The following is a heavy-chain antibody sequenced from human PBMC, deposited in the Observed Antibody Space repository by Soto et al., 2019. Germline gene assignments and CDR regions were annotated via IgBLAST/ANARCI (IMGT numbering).Heavy chain of an antibody. CDR3: ASYSTGGGVDY. D-gene: IGHD2-2*01. J-gene: IGHJ4*02. CDR1: GFTFSSYS. Sequence: EVQLVESGGGLVQPGGSLRLSCAASGFTFSSYSMNWVRQAPGKGLEWVSYISSSSSTIYYADSVKGRFTISRDNAKNSLYRQMNILRDEDTAVYYCASYSTGGGVDYWGQGTLVTVSS. CDR2: ISSSSSTI. V-gene: IGHV3-48*02.